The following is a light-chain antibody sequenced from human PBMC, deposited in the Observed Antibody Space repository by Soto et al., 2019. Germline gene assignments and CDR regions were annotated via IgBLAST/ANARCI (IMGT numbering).Light chain of an antibody. CDR1: SSDVGGYNY. CDR3: SSYTSSTTEV. CDR2: DVS. V-gene: IGLV2-14*03. J-gene: IGLJ1*01. Sequence: QSVLTQPASVSGSPGQSIAISCTGTSSDVGGYNYVSWYQQHPGKAPKLMIYDVSSRPSGVSSRFSGSKSGNTASLTISGLQAGDEADYYCSSYTSSTTEVFGTGTKVTVL.